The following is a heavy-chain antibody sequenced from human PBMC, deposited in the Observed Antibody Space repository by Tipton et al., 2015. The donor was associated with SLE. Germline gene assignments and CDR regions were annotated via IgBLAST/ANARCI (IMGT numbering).Heavy chain of an antibody. D-gene: IGHD3-10*01. CDR3: VREEVAGNPGGY. Sequence: QSGPEVKKPGASVMVSCKASGYSFSSYPINWVRQAPGQGLEWMGWISTANGHTNYAESLQGRVTMTTDTSTGTAYMELRSLRSDDTAVYYCVREEVAGNPGGYWGQGNLVIVSS. CDR1: GYSFSSYP. V-gene: IGHV1-18*01. J-gene: IGHJ4*02. CDR2: ISTANGHT.